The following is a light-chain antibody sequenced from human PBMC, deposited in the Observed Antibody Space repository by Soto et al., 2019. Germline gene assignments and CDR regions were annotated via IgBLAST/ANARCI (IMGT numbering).Light chain of an antibody. CDR3: LQYGSSPWT. V-gene: IGKV3-20*01. CDR1: QSVSRSY. J-gene: IGKJ1*01. Sequence: EIVLAQSPGTLSLSPGERATLSCRASQSVSRSYLAWYQQKPGQAPRLLIYGASSRATGIPDRFSGSGSGTDFTLTISRLEPEDFEVYYCLQYGSSPWTFGQGTKLEIK. CDR2: GAS.